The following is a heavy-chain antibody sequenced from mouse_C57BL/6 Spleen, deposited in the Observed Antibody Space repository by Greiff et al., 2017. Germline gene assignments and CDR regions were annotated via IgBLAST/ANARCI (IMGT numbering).Heavy chain of an antibody. V-gene: IGHV1-55*01. CDR2: IYPGSGST. CDR3: ARSGHSYGSSYGY. D-gene: IGHD1-1*01. CDR1: GYTFTSYW. J-gene: IGHJ2*01. Sequence: QVTLQQPGAELVKPGASVKMSCKASGYTFTSYWITWVKQRPGQGLEWIGDIYPGSGSTNYNEKFKSKATLNVATPSSTAYMQLSSLPSEVSAVYYCARSGHSYGSSYGYWGQGTTLTVSS.